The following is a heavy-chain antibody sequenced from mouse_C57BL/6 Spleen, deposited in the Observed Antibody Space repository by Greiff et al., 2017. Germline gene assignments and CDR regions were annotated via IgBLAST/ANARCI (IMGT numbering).Heavy chain of an antibody. CDR2: ISDGGSYT. V-gene: IGHV5-4*01. CDR1: GFTFSSYA. D-gene: IGHD4-1*01. CDR3: ARERGTVFYFDY. J-gene: IGHJ2*01. Sequence: EVKLEESGGGLVKPGGSLKLSCAASGFTFSSYAMSWVRQTPEKRLEWVATISDGGSYTYYPDNVKGRFTISRDNAKNNLYLQMSHLKSEDTAMYYCARERGTVFYFDYWGQGTTLTVSS.